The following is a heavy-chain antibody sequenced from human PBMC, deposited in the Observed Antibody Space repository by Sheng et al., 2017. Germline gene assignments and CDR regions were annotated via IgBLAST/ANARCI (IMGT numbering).Heavy chain of an antibody. J-gene: IGHJ6*02. D-gene: IGHD3-9*01. CDR2: ISAYNGNT. V-gene: IGHV1-18*01. CDR3: ARDPPDFDWQRMGYYGMDV. Sequence: QVQLVQSGAEVKKPGASVKVSCKASGYTFTSYGISWVRQAPGQGLEWMGWISAYNGNTNYAQKLQGRVTMTTDTSTSTAYMELRSLRSDDTAVYYCARDPPDFDWQRMGYYGMDVWGQGTTVTVSS. CDR1: GYTFTSYG.